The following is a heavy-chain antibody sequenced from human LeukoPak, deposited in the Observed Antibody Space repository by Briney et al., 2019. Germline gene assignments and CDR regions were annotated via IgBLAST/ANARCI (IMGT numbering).Heavy chain of an antibody. Sequence: GEPLQISCKGSGSRFTSYWIGWVRQLPGKGLEWMGIIYPGDSDTRYSPSFQGQVTISADKSISTAYLQWSSLKASDTAMYYCATSGSYTAMVNFDYWGQGTLVTVSS. D-gene: IGHD5-18*01. J-gene: IGHJ4*02. CDR3: ATSGSYTAMVNFDY. CDR2: IYPGDSDT. CDR1: GSRFTSYW. V-gene: IGHV5-51*01.